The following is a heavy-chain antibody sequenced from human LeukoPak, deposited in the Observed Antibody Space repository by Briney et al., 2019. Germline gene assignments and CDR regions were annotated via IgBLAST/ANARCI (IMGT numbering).Heavy chain of an antibody. Sequence: ASVKVSCKASGYTFTSYDINWVRQAPGQGLEWMGWINPNSGGTNYAQKFQGRVTMTRDTSISTAYMELSRLRSDDTAVYYCARTYGDYVWFDPWGQGTLVTVSS. CDR2: INPNSGGT. V-gene: IGHV1-2*02. D-gene: IGHD4-17*01. CDR3: ARTYGDYVWFDP. CDR1: GYTFTSYD. J-gene: IGHJ5*02.